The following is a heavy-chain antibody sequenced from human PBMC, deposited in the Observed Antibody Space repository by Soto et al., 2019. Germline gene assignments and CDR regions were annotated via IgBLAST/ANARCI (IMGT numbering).Heavy chain of an antibody. J-gene: IGHJ5*02. CDR1: GWNVSCYR. CDR3: AKDLAVLRYFDWTSASGSWFDP. V-gene: IGHV3-23*01. CDR2: ISGSGGST. D-gene: IGHD3-9*01. Sequence: GWNVSCYRMSPDHQTPGKGLEWVSSISGSGGSTYYADSVKGRFTISRDNSKNTLYLQMNSLRAEDTAVYYCAKDLAVLRYFDWTSASGSWFDPWGQGTLVTVSS.